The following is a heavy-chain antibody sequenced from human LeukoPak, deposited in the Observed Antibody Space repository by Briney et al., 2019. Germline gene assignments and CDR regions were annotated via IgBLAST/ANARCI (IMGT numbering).Heavy chain of an antibody. J-gene: IGHJ4*02. CDR2: INHRGSS. Sequence: PSETLSLTCAVYGESFSAYFWNWIRQAPGKPLEYIGEINHRGSSPYNPPLKTRVTLSVDTSKNQFSLKLTSVTAADTAVYFCARGSSFDGYCSAGACDAGYYDSWGQGTPVTVSS. CDR1: GESFSAYF. V-gene: IGHV4-34*01. CDR3: ARGSSFDGYCSAGACDAGYYDS. D-gene: IGHD2-15*01.